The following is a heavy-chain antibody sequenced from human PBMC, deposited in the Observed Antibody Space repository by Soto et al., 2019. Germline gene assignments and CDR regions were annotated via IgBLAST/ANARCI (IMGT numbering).Heavy chain of an antibody. CDR2: ISYDGSNK. D-gene: IGHD2-21*02. V-gene: IGHV3-30-3*01. Sequence: VGSLRLSCAASGFTFSSYAMHWVRQAPGKGLEWVAVISYDGSNKYYADSVKGRFTISRDNSKNTLYLQMNSLRAEDTAVYYCARDPYCGGDCYHYFDYWGQGTLVTVSS. CDR3: ARDPYCGGDCYHYFDY. J-gene: IGHJ4*02. CDR1: GFTFSSYA.